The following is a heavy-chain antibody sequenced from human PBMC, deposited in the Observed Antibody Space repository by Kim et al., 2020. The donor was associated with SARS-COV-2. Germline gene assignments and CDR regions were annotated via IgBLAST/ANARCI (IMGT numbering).Heavy chain of an antibody. CDR2: ISGSNGAT. J-gene: IGHJ4*01. Sequence: GGSLRLSCAASGFTFSTYGMSWVRQPPGKGLEWLSVISGSNGATNYADSVRGRFTISRDNSRNTLYLQMNSLRAEDTAIYYCAKHRHNRVISLLGGGYWG. D-gene: IGHD3-16*01. CDR3: AKHRHNRVISLLGGGY. V-gene: IGHV3-23*01. CDR1: GFTFSTYG.